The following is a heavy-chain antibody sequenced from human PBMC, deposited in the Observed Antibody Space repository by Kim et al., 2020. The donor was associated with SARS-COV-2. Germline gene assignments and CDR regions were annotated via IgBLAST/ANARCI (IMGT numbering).Heavy chain of an antibody. V-gene: IGHV6-1*01. CDR2: FN. J-gene: IGHJ3*02. CDR3: AREARGAFDI. Sequence: FNDYAVSVQSRITINPDTSKNQFSQQLNSLTPEDTAIYLCAREARGAFDIWGQGTTVTVSS. D-gene: IGHD3-10*01.